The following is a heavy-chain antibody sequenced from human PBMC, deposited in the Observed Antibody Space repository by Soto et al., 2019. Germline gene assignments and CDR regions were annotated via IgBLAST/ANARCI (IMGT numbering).Heavy chain of an antibody. CDR2: ISDDGSRT. J-gene: IGHJ5*01. CDR3: GKGGWLDF. CDR1: GFSFSTFE. Sequence: EVQLLESGGGLAQPGGSLRLSCAASGFSFSTFEMSWVRQAPGRGLEWVSFISDDGSRTYYADAVKGRVTISRDNSKHTLSLQMNCLTAEDTAVYACGKGGWLDFWGQGALVRVSS. D-gene: IGHD3-16*01. V-gene: IGHV3-23*01.